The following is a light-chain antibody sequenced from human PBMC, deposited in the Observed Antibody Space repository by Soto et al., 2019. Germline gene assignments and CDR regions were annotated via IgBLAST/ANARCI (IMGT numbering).Light chain of an antibody. CDR3: QQYNSYPWT. V-gene: IGKV1-5*03. Sequence: DIQMTKSPSTLSASVGDRVTITCRASQSISSWLAWYQQKPGKAPKLLIYKASSLESGVPSRFSGSGSGTEFTLTISSLQPDDFATYYCQQYNSYPWTCGQGTKGDIK. CDR1: QSISSW. J-gene: IGKJ1*01. CDR2: KAS.